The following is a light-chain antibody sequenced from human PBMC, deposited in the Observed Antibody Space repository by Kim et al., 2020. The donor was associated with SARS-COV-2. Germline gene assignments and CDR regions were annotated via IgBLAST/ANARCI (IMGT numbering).Light chain of an antibody. Sequence: SSELTQDPAVSVALGQTVSITCQGDSLRTFSANWYQQKPGQAPILLIFDKNYRPSEIPDRFSASNSGNTSSLTITGAQAEDEADYYCSSRDNRPNPHGLFGEGTQLTVL. V-gene: IGLV3-19*01. CDR1: SLRTFS. J-gene: IGLJ3*02. CDR3: SSRDNRPNPHGL. CDR2: DKN.